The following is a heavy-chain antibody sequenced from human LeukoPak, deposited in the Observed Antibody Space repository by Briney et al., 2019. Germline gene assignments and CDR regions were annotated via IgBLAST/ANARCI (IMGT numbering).Heavy chain of an antibody. CDR3: TTDAGDVSRWYNY. CDR2: IKSKTDGGTI. J-gene: IGHJ4*02. D-gene: IGHD6-13*01. V-gene: IGHV3-15*01. CDR1: GFTVSNAY. Sequence: GGSLRLSCAASGFTVSNAYMKWVRQAPGKGLEWVGRIKSKTDGGTIDYAAPVKGRFTISRDDSEDTLHLQMNNLKTEDTAVYYCTTDAGDVSRWYNYWGQGTLVTVSS.